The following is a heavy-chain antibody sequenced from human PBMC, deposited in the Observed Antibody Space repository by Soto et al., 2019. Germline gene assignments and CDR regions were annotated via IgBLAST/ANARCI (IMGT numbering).Heavy chain of an antibody. V-gene: IGHV4-34*01. D-gene: IGHD3-10*01. Sequence: SETLSLTCAVYGGSFSGYYGSWIRQPPGKGLEWIGEINHSGSTNYNPSLKSRVTISVDTSKNQFSLKLSSVTAADTAVYYCARLRGMVRGIDYWGQGTLVTVS. CDR3: ARLRGMVRGIDY. CDR1: GGSFSGYY. J-gene: IGHJ4*02. CDR2: INHSGST.